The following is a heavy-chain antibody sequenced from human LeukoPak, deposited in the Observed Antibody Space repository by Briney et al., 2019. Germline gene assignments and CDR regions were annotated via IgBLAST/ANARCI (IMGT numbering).Heavy chain of an antibody. Sequence: GGSLRLSCAASGFTFSSYAMSWVRQAPGKGLEWVSSISGSGGSTYYADSVKGRFTISRDNSKNTLYLQMNSLRAEDTAVYYCASSNSGSYLFDYYYGMDVWGQGTTVTVSS. CDR2: ISGSGGST. V-gene: IGHV3-23*01. CDR3: ASSNSGSYLFDYYYGMDV. CDR1: GFTFSSYA. J-gene: IGHJ6*02. D-gene: IGHD1-26*01.